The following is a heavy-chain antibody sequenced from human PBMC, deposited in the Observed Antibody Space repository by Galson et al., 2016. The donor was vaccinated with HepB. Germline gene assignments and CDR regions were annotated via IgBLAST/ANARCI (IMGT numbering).Heavy chain of an antibody. V-gene: IGHV6-1*01. D-gene: IGHD6-19*01. Sequence: CAISGDSVSNNIDGWNWIRQSPSRGLEWLGRTYYRSEWRYDYAPSVQSRISINPDTSKNQFSLHLNSVTPGDTAVYYCVRRGSGWYLPPRKYYYGMDVWGQGTTVTVSS. CDR1: GDSVSNNIDG. CDR3: VRRGSGWYLPPRKYYYGMDV. CDR2: TYYRSEWRY. J-gene: IGHJ6*02.